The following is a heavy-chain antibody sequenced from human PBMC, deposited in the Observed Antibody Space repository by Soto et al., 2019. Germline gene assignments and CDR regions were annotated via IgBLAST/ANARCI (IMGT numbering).Heavy chain of an antibody. V-gene: IGHV4-61*01. CDR2: ISYTGYT. CDR3: ARIVVGATLGL. D-gene: IGHD1-26*01. J-gene: IGHJ4*02. CDR1: GDSVSSDRYS. Sequence: PWVTLPLTCCVAGDSVSSDRYSLTWIQQPPGQGLEWIASISYTGYTNYTPSLKSRVTISVDTSRNQFSLNLTSVTAADTAVYFCARIVVGATLGLRGQESLGSVSS.